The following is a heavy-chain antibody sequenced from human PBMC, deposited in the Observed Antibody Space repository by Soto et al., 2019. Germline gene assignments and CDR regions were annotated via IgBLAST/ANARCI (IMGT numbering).Heavy chain of an antibody. CDR2: IYYSGST. D-gene: IGHD2-15*01. CDR3: ARQVGYCSGGTCYSWNYYYYGMDV. V-gene: IGHV4-39*01. Sequence: SETLSLTCTVSGGSISSSGYYWGWIRQPPGKGLEWIGNIYYSGSTYYNPSLKSRVTISVDTSKNQFSLKLSSVTAADTAVYYCARQVGYCSGGTCYSWNYYYYGMDVWGQGTTVTASS. J-gene: IGHJ6*02. CDR1: GGSISSSGYY.